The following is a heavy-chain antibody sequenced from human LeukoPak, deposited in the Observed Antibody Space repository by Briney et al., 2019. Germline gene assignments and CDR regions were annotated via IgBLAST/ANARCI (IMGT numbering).Heavy chain of an antibody. CDR3: EKDLGRGYSYGYGN. V-gene: IGHV3-21*01. D-gene: IGHD5-18*01. Sequence: GGSLRLSCAASGFTFSSYSMNWVRQAPGKGLEWVSSISISSSYIYYADSVKGRFTISRDNAKNSLYLQMNSLRAEDTAVYYCEKDLGRGYSYGYGNWGQGTLVTVSS. J-gene: IGHJ4*02. CDR1: GFTFSSYS. CDR2: ISISSSYI.